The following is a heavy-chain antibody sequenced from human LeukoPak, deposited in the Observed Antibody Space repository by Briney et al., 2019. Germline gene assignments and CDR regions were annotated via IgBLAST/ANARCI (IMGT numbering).Heavy chain of an antibody. CDR3: ARDPLIPWFGELLPSYGMDV. CDR2: ISSSSSYI. Sequence: GGSLRLSCAASGFTFSSYSMNWVRQAPGKGLEWVSSISSSSSYIYYADSVKGRFTISRDNAKNSLYLQMNSLRAEDTAVYYCARDPLIPWFGELLPSYGMDVWGQGTTVTVSS. V-gene: IGHV3-21*01. CDR1: GFTFSSYS. J-gene: IGHJ6*02. D-gene: IGHD3-10*01.